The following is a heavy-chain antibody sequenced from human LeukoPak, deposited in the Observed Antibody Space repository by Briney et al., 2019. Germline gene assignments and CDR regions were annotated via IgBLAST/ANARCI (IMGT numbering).Heavy chain of an antibody. V-gene: IGHV3-74*01. CDR1: GLTFSNHW. D-gene: IGHD4-17*01. Sequence: GGSLRLSCAASGLTFSNHWMHWVRQAPGKGLVWVSRIDGDGSGTSYADSVKGRFTISRDNAKNTSYLQMDSLRAEDSAVYYCATVFDYWGQGTLSPSP. J-gene: IGHJ4*02. CDR2: IDGDGSGT. CDR3: ATVFDY.